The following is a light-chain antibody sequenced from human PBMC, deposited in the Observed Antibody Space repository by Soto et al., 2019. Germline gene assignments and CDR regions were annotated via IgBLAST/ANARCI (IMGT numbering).Light chain of an antibody. CDR3: QQSGNSPPT. J-gene: IGKJ3*01. CDR1: QSVSRY. CDR2: GAS. V-gene: IGKV3-11*01. Sequence: IVLTQSPATLSLSPGERTTLSCRASQSVSRYLAWYQQKPGQAPRLLIYGASNRATGIPARFSGSGSGTDFTLTINRLEPEDFAVYYCQQSGNSPPTFGHGTKVDIK.